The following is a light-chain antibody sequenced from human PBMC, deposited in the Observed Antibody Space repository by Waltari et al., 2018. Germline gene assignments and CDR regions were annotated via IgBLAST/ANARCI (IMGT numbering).Light chain of an antibody. CDR3: CSYTGTTTPRL. CDR1: SSDVGSYNL. CDR2: EGN. J-gene: IGLJ3*02. Sequence: QSALPHPASVSGSPGQSNTLSRTGTSSDVGSYNLVSWYQQHPGKAPKAIIYEGNKRPSGVSDRFSGSKSGNTASLTISGLQAEDEADYYCCSYTGTTTPRLFGGGTKLTVL. V-gene: IGLV2-23*01.